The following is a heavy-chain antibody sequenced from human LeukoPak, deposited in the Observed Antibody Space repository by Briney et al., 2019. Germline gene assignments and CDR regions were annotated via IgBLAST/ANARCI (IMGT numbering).Heavy chain of an antibody. D-gene: IGHD4-11*01. CDR1: GFTFNIYG. J-gene: IGHJ4*02. CDR3: ARGEETTVTPIDY. Sequence: GGSLRLSCAASGFTFNIYGMHWVRQAPGKGLEWVAFIRYNGTNKYYADSVKGRFTISRDNAKNSLYLQMNSLRAEDTAVYYCARGEETTVTPIDYWGQGTLVTVSS. CDR2: IRYNGTNK. V-gene: IGHV3-30*02.